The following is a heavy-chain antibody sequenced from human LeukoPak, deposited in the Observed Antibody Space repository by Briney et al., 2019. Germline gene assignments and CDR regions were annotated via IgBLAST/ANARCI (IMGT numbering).Heavy chain of an antibody. D-gene: IGHD4-11*01. V-gene: IGHV1-2*02. J-gene: IGHJ6*03. Sequence: ASVKVSCKASGGIFSDYALNWVRQAPGQGLEWMGWINPNSGGTNYAQKFQGRVTMTRDTSISTAYMELSRLRSDDTAVYYCARDRGGAYGNNYYMDVWGKGTTVTVSS. CDR1: GGIFSDYA. CDR3: ARDRGGAYGNNYYMDV. CDR2: INPNSGGT.